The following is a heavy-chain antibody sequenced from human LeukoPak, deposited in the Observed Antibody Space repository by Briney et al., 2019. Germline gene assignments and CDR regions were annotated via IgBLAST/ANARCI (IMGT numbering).Heavy chain of an antibody. CDR3: ARGHRPFDP. J-gene: IGHJ5*02. V-gene: IGHV4-34*01. Sequence: SETLSLTCTVSGGSISSYYWSWIRQPPGKGLEWIGEINHSGSTNYNPSLKSRVTISVDTSKNQFSLKLSSETAADTAVYYCARGHRPFDPWGQGTLVTVSS. CDR2: INHSGST. CDR1: GGSISSYY.